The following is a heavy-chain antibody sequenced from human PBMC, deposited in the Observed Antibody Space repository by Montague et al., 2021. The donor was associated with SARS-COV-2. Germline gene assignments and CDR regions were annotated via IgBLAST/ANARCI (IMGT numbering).Heavy chain of an antibody. D-gene: IGHD1-14*01. J-gene: IGHJ4*02. CDR2: IFYRGST. CDR3: VRGATRTFDY. V-gene: IGHV4-59*01. CDR1: GDSLTYFY. Sequence: SETLSLTRTVSGDSLTYFYWCWIRQSPGKGLEWIGNIFYRGSTNYNPSLKSRVTISVDTSKNQFSLNLTSVTATDTAVYYCVRGATRTFDYWGQGTLVTVSS.